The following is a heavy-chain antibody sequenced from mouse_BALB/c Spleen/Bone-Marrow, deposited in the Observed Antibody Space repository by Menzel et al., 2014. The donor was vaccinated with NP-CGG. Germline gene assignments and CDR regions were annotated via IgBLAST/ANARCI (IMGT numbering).Heavy chain of an antibody. CDR2: IDPETGGT. CDR3: ARRGRIAEALGY. CDR1: GYTFTDYE. V-gene: IGHV1-15*01. Sequence: QVQLQQSGAELVRPGASVTLSCKASGYTFTDYEMHWVKQTPVHGLEWIGAIDPETGGTAYNQKFKGKATLTADKSSSTAYMELRSLTSEDSAVYYCARRGRIAEALGYWGQGTTLTVSS. D-gene: IGHD6-1*01. J-gene: IGHJ2*01.